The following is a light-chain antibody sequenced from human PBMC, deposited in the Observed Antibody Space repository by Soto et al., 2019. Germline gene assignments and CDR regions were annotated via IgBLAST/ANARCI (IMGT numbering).Light chain of an antibody. V-gene: IGKV1-39*01. J-gene: IGKJ5*01. CDR2: DAS. CDR1: QSISRW. Sequence: DIQMTQSPSTLSASVGDRVTITCRASQSISRWLAWYQQKPGKAPQLLIYDASSLDGGVPSRFSGSGSGTDFTLTISSLQPEDFATYYCQQSYSTPPYTFGQGTRLEI. CDR3: QQSYSTPPYT.